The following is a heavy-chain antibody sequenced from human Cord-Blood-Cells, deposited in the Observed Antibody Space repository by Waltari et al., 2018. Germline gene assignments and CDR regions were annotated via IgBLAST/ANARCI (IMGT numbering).Heavy chain of an antibody. V-gene: IGHV4-34*01. CDR2: INHSGST. Sequence: QVQLQQWGAGLLKPSETLSFSGYYWSWIRQPPGKGLEWIGEINHSGSTNYNPSRKSRVTISGDTSKNQFSLKLSSVTAADTAVYYCASLGCSSTSCYWFDPWGQGTLVTVSS. J-gene: IGHJ5*02. CDR1: SGYY. CDR3: ASLGCSSTSCYWFDP. D-gene: IGHD2-2*01.